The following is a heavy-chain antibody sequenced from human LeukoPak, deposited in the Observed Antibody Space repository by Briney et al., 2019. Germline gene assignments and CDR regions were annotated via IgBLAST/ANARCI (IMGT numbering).Heavy chain of an antibody. D-gene: IGHD3-22*01. CDR1: GGTFSSYA. V-gene: IGHV1-69*13. J-gene: IGHJ4*02. Sequence: ASVKVSCKASGGTFSSYAISWVRQAPGHGLEWMGGTIPFFGTADYAQKFQGRVTITADESTSTAYMELSSLSSEDTAVYYCAKLGVGSYDGSGYIDYWGQGTLVTVSS. CDR2: TIPFFGTA. CDR3: AKLGVGSYDGSGYIDY.